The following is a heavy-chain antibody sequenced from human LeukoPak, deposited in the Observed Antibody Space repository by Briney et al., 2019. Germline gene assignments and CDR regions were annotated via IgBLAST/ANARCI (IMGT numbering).Heavy chain of an antibody. Sequence: PSETLSLTCSVSGDSINSNHWSWMRQPPGKGLEWIGYIYYGGSTNYNPSLKSRVSMSVDTSKNQFSLNLSSVTAADTAVYHCARLLAGCPGGRCRAHFDYWGQGTLVTVSS. CDR2: IYYGGST. CDR1: GDSINSNH. J-gene: IGHJ4*02. D-gene: IGHD2-15*01. V-gene: IGHV4-59*01. CDR3: ARLLAGCPGGRCRAHFDY.